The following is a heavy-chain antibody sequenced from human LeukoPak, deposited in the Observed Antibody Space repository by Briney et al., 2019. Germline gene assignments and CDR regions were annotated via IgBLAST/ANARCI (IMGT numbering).Heavy chain of an antibody. D-gene: IGHD1-1*01. CDR1: GYTFTKYH. Sequence: ASVKVSCKASGYTFTKYHIHWVRQAPGQGLAGMGTINPSGGSTSYAQKFQGRITVARDMSTSTVYMYLSSLTSEDTAVYYCASFPVDGSDKKPYWGQGTLVTVSS. J-gene: IGHJ4*02. V-gene: IGHV1-46*01. CDR2: INPSGGST. CDR3: ASFPVDGSDKKPY.